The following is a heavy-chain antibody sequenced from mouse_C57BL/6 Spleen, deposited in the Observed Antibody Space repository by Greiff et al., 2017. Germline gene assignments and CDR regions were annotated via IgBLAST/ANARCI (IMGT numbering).Heavy chain of an antibody. V-gene: IGHV1-26*01. CDR1: GYTFTDYY. CDR3: ARSHYYGSYWYFDV. D-gene: IGHD1-1*01. CDR2: INPNNGGT. J-gene: IGHJ1*03. Sequence: EVQLQQSGPELVKPGASVKISCKASGYTFTDYYMNWVKQSHGKSLEWIGDINPNNGGTSYNQKFKGKATLTVDKSSSTAYMELRSLTSEDSAVYYCARSHYYGSYWYFDVWGTGTTVTVSS.